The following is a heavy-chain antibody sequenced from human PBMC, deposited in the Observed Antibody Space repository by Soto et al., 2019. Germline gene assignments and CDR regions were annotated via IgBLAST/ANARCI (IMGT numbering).Heavy chain of an antibody. V-gene: IGHV4-34*01. J-gene: IGHJ4*02. CDR1: GGSFSGYY. CDR3: ARGIAAAGHYSNFDF. Sequence: SETLSVTCVVYGGSFSGYYWSWIRQPPGKGLEWIGEINHSGSTNYNPSLKSRVTISVDTSKNQFSLKLSSVTAADTAVYYCARGIAAAGHYSNFDFWCQGTLVTVTS. D-gene: IGHD6-13*01. CDR2: INHSGST.